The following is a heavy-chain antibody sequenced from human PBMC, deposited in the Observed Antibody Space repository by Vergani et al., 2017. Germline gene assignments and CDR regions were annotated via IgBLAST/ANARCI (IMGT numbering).Heavy chain of an antibody. CDR2: FDPEDGET. V-gene: IGHV1-24*01. CDR3: ATVKAGYSSSWNTLYYFDY. D-gene: IGHD6-13*01. J-gene: IGHJ4*02. Sequence: QVQLVQSGAEVKKPGASVKVSCKVSGYTLTELSMHWVRQAPGKGLEWMGGFDPEDGETIYAQKFQGRVTMTEDTSTDTAYMELSSLRSEDTAMYYCATVKAGYSSSWNTLYYFDYWGQGTLVTVSS. CDR1: GYTLTELS.